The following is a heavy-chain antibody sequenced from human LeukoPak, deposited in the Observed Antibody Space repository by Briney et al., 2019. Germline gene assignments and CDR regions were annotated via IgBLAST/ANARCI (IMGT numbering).Heavy chain of an antibody. CDR2: MNRKSGKR. J-gene: IGHJ6*02. Sequence: GASVTVSCKASAYTFPRYDIHWVRQPTGHGLPWMGWMNRKSGKRGYAQKFQGRVTMTRNSSISTAYRELSSLRSEDTAVYYCARVLYQLLYYYGMDVWGQGTTVTVSS. D-gene: IGHD2-2*02. V-gene: IGHV1-8*01. CDR1: AYTFPRYD. CDR3: ARVLYQLLYYYGMDV.